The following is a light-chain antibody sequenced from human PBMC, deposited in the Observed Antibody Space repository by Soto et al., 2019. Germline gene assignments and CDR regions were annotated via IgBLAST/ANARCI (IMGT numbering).Light chain of an antibody. V-gene: IGLV1-40*01. CDR3: QSYDSSLSGSVV. Sequence: QAVVTQQPSLSGAPGRRVTLTCTGSTSNITAGYDVHWYQQLPGTAPKLLIYGNSNRPSGVPDRFSGSKSGTSASRAITGLQAEDEADYYCQSYDSSLSGSVVFGGGTKVTVL. CDR2: GNS. CDR1: TSNITAGYD. J-gene: IGLJ2*01.